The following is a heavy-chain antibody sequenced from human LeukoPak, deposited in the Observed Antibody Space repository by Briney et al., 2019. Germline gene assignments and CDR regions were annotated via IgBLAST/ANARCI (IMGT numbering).Heavy chain of an antibody. V-gene: IGHV3-7*01. CDR3: ASEFRGQWRNYFDY. J-gene: IGHJ4*02. D-gene: IGHD2-21*01. CDR1: RFTFNDRW. CDR2: IAQDGSEK. Sequence: GGSLRLSCAVSRFTFNDRWMSWVRQAPGKGLEWVANIAQDGSEKYYVDSVKGRFSISRDNAKNSLYLEMSSLRVEDTAMYYCASEFRGQWRNYFDYWGQGVLVTVSS.